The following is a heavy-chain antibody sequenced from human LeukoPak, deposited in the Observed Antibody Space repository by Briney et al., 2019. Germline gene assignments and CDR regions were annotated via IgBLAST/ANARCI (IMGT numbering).Heavy chain of an antibody. J-gene: IGHJ6*03. Sequence: SETLSLTCTVSGGSISSYYWSWIGQPPGKGLEWIGYIYYSGSTNYNPSLKSRVTISVDTSKNQFSLKLSSVTAADTAVYYCASSLPYYYYYMDVWGKGTTVTVSS. V-gene: IGHV4-59*01. CDR3: ASSLPYYYYYMDV. CDR1: GGSISSYY. CDR2: IYYSGST.